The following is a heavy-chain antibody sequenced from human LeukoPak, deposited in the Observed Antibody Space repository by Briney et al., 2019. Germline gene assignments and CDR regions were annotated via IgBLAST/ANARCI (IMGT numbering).Heavy chain of an antibody. D-gene: IGHD1-26*01. CDR3: ARVKVVGAILFDY. V-gene: IGHV1-2*02. Sequence: ASVKVSCKASGYTFTGYYMHWVRQAPGQGLEWMGWINPNSGGTNYAQKFRGRVTMTRDTSISTAYMELSRLRSDDTAVYYCARVKVVGAILFDYWGQGTLVTVSS. J-gene: IGHJ4*02. CDR2: INPNSGGT. CDR1: GYTFTGYY.